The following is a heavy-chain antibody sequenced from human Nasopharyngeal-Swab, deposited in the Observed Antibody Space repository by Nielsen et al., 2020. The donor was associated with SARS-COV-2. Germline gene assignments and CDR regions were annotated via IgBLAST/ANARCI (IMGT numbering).Heavy chain of an antibody. D-gene: IGHD6-13*01. CDR1: GLTFSSYS. CDR3: ARPLSRDSTWTTEANWFDP. CDR2: ITGNGDTT. J-gene: IGHJ5*02. Sequence: GGSLRLSCAASGLTFSSYSMSWLRQAPGKGLEWVSTITGNGDTTYCADSVKGRFTISRDNSENTVYLQMNSLRAEDTALYHCARPLSRDSTWTTEANWFDPWGQGTLVTVSS. V-gene: IGHV3-23*01.